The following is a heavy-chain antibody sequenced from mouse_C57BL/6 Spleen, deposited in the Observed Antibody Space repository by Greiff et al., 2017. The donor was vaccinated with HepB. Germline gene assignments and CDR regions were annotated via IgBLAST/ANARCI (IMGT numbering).Heavy chain of an antibody. V-gene: IGHV7-3*01. CDR2: IRNKANGYTT. D-gene: IGHD1-1*01. J-gene: IGHJ1*03. Sequence: DVHLVESGGGLVQPGGSLSLSCAASGFTFTDYYMSWVRQPPGKALEWLGFIRNKANGYTTEYSASVKGRFTISRDNSQSILYLQMNALRAEDSATYYCARVYYGTDWYFDVWGTGTTVTVSS. CDR3: ARVYYGTDWYFDV. CDR1: GFTFTDYY.